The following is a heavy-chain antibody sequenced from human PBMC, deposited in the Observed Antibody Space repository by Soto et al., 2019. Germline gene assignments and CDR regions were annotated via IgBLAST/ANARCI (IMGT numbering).Heavy chain of an antibody. Sequence: LRLSCAASGFTLSSYAMSWVRQAPVKGLEWVSAISGSGGSTYYADSVKGRFTISRDNSKNTLYLQMNSLRAEDTAVYYCAKDGSAIVVVPAAIFPYFDYWGQGTLVTVSS. J-gene: IGHJ4*02. D-gene: IGHD2-2*02. CDR3: AKDGSAIVVVPAAIFPYFDY. V-gene: IGHV3-23*01. CDR1: GFTLSSYA. CDR2: ISGSGGST.